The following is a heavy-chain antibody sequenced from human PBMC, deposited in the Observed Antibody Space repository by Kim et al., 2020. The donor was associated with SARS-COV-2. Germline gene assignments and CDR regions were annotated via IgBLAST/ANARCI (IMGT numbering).Heavy chain of an antibody. CDR3: ARLGDYYGSGGYYSKTVDP. CDR1: GYSFIRYG. J-gene: IGHJ5*02. V-gene: IGHV1-18*01. Sequence: ASVKVSCKASGYSFIRYGIKWVRQAPGQGLVWMGWVNPKNGETKYAQKFQGRVTMTTDTSTSTAYMELRSLRSDDTAVYYCARLGDYYGSGGYYSKTVDPWGQGTLVTVSS. D-gene: IGHD3-10*01. CDR2: VNPKNGET.